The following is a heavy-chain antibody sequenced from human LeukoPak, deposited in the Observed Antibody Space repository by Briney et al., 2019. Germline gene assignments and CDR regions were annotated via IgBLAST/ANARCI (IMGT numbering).Heavy chain of an antibody. CDR2: ISSSGSYI. CDR3: AKAPPSTPNYFDY. CDR1: GFTFSSYS. D-gene: IGHD2-15*01. Sequence: GGSLRLSCAASGFTFSSYSMNWVRQAPGKGLEWVSSISSSGSYIFYADSLKGRFTISRDNAKNSLYLQMNSLRAEDTAVYYCAKAPPSTPNYFDYWGQGTLVTVSS. V-gene: IGHV3-21*01. J-gene: IGHJ4*02.